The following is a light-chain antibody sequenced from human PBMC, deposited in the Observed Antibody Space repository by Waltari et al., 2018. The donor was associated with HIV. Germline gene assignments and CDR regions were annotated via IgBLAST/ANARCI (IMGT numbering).Light chain of an antibody. V-gene: IGKV2-30*01. CDR1: QALVYSDGDTY. CDR2: KVS. J-gene: IGKJ1*01. Sequence: DVVMTQSPLSLPVTLGQPASISCTSAQALVYSDGDTYLNWFHQRPGQSPRRLIYKVSNRDSGVPDRFSGSGSGTDFTLKISRVEAEDVGVYYCMQGTHWPPTFGQGTKVEIK. CDR3: MQGTHWPPT.